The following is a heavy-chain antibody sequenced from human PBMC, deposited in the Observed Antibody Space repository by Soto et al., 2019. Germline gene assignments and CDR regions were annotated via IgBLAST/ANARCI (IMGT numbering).Heavy chain of an antibody. D-gene: IGHD2-2*01. J-gene: IGHJ4*02. CDR3: ARGSLLPAVNLDY. Sequence: SETLSLTCAVSGDSISSGGYSWNWIRQPPGKGLEWIGYIYQSGGASYNPSLKSRVTMSVDGSKNHFSLQLNSVTAADTAVYYCARGSLLPAVNLDYWGQGTLVTVSS. CDR1: GDSISSGGYS. CDR2: IYQSGGA. V-gene: IGHV4-30-2*01.